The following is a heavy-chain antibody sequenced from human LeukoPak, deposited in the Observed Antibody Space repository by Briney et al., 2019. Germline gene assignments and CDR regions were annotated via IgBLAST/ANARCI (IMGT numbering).Heavy chain of an antibody. V-gene: IGHV3-21*01. Sequence: GGSLRLSCAASGFTFSSYSMNWVRQAPGKGLEWVSSISSSSSYIYYADSVKGRFTISRDNAKTSLYLQMNSLRAEDTAVYYCARAASGYSSGGYFDLWGRGTLVTVSS. CDR1: GFTFSSYS. CDR3: ARAASGYSSGGYFDL. CDR2: ISSSSSYI. D-gene: IGHD6-19*01. J-gene: IGHJ2*01.